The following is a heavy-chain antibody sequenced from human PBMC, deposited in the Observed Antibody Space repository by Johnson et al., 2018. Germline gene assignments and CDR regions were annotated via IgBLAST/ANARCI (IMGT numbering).Heavy chain of an antibody. CDR3: ANQVMLRLGELSLSNRMDV. D-gene: IGHD3-16*02. Sequence: QVQLVESGGGVVQPGRSLRLSCAASGFTFSNYAMQWVRQAPGKGLEWVAVISYDGSNKYYADSVKGRFTISRDNSKNTLYLQMNSLRAEDTAVYFCANQVMLRLGELSLSNRMDVWGKGTTVTVSS. CDR1: GFTFSNYA. J-gene: IGHJ6*03. CDR2: ISYDGSNK. V-gene: IGHV3-30*04.